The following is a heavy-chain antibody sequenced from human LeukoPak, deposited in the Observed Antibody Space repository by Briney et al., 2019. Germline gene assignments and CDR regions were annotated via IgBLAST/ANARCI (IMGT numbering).Heavy chain of an antibody. V-gene: IGHV4-39*01. D-gene: IGHD1-26*01. CDR2: IYYSGST. J-gene: IGHJ4*02. CDR1: GGSISSSSYY. Sequence: PSETLSLTCTVSGGSISSSSYYWGWIRQPPGTGLEWIGSIYYSGSTYYNPSLKSRVTISVDTSKNQFSLKLSSVTAADTAVYYCARYRGATPDYWGQGTLVTVSS. CDR3: ARYRGATPDY.